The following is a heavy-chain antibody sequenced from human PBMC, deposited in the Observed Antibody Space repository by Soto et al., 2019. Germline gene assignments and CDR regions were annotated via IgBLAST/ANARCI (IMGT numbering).Heavy chain of an antibody. CDR2: IYYSGST. V-gene: IGHV4-59*01. CDR1: GGSISSYY. J-gene: IGHJ4*02. Sequence: PSETLSLTCTVSGGSISSYYWSWIRQPPGKGLEWIGYIYYSGSTNYNPSLKSRVTISVDTSKNQFSLKLSSVTAADTAVYYCARGGYGYEYYFDYWGQGTLVTVSS. D-gene: IGHD5-18*01. CDR3: ARGGYGYEYYFDY.